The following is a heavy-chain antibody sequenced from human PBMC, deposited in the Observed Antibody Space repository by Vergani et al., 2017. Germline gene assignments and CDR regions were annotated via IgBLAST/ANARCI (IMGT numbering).Heavy chain of an antibody. CDR2: IYHSGST. Sequence: QVQLQESGPGLVKPSETLSLTCAVSGYSISSGYYWGWIRQPPGKGLEWIGSIYHSGSTYYNPSLKSRVTMSVDTSKNQCSLKLSSVTAAYTAVYYCARHKINWNAFGYWGQGTLVTVSS. D-gene: IGHD1-1*01. J-gene: IGHJ4*02. V-gene: IGHV4-38-2*01. CDR3: ARHKINWNAFGY. CDR1: GYSISSGYY.